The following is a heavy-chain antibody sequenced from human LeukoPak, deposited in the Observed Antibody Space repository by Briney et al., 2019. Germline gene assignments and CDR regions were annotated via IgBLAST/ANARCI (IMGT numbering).Heavy chain of an antibody. J-gene: IGHJ4*02. Sequence: SETLSLTCIVSGGSICSYYWSWIRQPPGKGLQWIGYIYYSGSTNYNPSLKSRVTISVDTSKNQFSLKLSSVTAADTAVYYCARADYGDHNFDYWGQGTLVTVSS. CDR1: GGSICSYY. CDR2: IYYSGST. D-gene: IGHD4-17*01. CDR3: ARADYGDHNFDY. V-gene: IGHV4-59*01.